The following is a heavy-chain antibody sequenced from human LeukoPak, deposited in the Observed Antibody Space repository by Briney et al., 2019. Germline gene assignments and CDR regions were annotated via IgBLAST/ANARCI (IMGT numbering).Heavy chain of an antibody. Sequence: GGSLRLSCAASGFTFNDYYMSWIRQAPGKGLEWVSYISSSGSTIYYADSVKGRFTISRDNAKNSLYLQMNSLRAEDTAVYYCARDWYDNSDAFDIWGQGTMVIVSS. J-gene: IGHJ3*02. CDR3: ARDWYDNSDAFDI. CDR2: ISSSGSTI. D-gene: IGHD3-9*01. V-gene: IGHV3-11*04. CDR1: GFTFNDYY.